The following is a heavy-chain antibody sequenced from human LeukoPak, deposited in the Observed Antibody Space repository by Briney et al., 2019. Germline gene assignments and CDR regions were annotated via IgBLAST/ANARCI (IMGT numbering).Heavy chain of an antibody. V-gene: IGHV4-34*01. CDR2: INHSGST. D-gene: IGHD3-10*01. CDR3: ARSYGSGRGY. J-gene: IGHJ4*02. CDR1: GGSFSGYY. Sequence: PSETLSLICAVYGGSFSGYYWSWIRQPPGKGLEWIGEINHSGSTNYNPSLKSRVTISVDTSKNQFSLKLSSVTAADTAVYYCARSYGSGRGYWGQGTLVTVSS.